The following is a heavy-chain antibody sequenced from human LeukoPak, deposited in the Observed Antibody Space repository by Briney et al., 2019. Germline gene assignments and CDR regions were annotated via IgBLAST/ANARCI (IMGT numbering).Heavy chain of an antibody. Sequence: GRSLRLSCAASGFTLNKYGMHWVRQAPGKGLEWVAVIWHDGRNKYYADSVKGRFTVSRDNSKNTLYLQMSSLRAEDTAVYLCARSTTGCWDQGTLVTVSS. J-gene: IGHJ4*02. CDR3: ARSTTGC. D-gene: IGHD2/OR15-2a*01. CDR2: IWHDGRNK. V-gene: IGHV3-33*01. CDR1: GFTLNKYG.